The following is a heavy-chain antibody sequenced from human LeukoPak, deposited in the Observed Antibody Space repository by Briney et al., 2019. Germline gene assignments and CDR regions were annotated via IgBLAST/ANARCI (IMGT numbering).Heavy chain of an antibody. D-gene: IGHD2-2*01. V-gene: IGHV4-39*01. CDR2: ICYSGST. Sequence: SETLSLTCTVSGGSISSSSYCWGWIRQPPGKGLEWIGSICYSGSTFYNPSLKSRVTLSVDTSRNQLSLKLSSVTAADTAVYYCARSNEYPNYYYGMDVWGQGTTVTVSS. CDR3: ARSNEYPNYYYGMDV. J-gene: IGHJ6*02. CDR1: GGSISSSSYC.